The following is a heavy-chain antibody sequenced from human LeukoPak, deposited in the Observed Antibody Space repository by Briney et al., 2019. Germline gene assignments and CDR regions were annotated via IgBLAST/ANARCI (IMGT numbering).Heavy chain of an antibody. Sequence: SETLSLTCTVSGGSISSYYRSWIRQPPGKGLEWIGYIYYSGSTNYNPSLKSRVTISVDTSKNQFSLKLSSVTAADTAVYYCARRAVANWFDPWGQGTLVTVSS. CDR2: IYYSGST. J-gene: IGHJ5*02. V-gene: IGHV4-59*08. CDR3: ARRAVANWFDP. D-gene: IGHD6-19*01. CDR1: GGSISSYY.